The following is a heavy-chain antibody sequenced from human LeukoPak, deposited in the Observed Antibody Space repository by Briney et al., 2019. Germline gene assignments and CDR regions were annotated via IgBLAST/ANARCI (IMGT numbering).Heavy chain of an antibody. V-gene: IGHV1-2*06. CDR1: GYTFTGYY. CDR3: ARDRPYCSSTSCTQNENFDY. Sequence: ASVNVSCKASGYTFTGYYMHWVRQAPGQGLEWMGRINPNSGGTNYAQKFQGRVTMTRDTSISTAYMELSRLRSDDTAVYYCARDRPYCSSTSCTQNENFDYWGQGTLVTVSS. J-gene: IGHJ4*02. CDR2: INPNSGGT. D-gene: IGHD2-2*01.